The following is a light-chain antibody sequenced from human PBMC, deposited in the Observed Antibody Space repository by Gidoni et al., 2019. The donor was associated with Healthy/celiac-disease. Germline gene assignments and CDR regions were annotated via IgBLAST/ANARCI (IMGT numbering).Light chain of an antibody. CDR1: QDISNY. V-gene: IGKV1-33*01. J-gene: IGKJ1*01. CDR3: QQYDYLPWT. CDR2: DAS. Sequence: DIQMTQSPSSLSASVGDRVTITCQASQDISNYLNWYQQKPGKAPKLLIYDASNLETGVPPRFSGSGSGTDFTFTISSLQPEDIATYYCQQYDYLPWTFGQGTKVEIK.